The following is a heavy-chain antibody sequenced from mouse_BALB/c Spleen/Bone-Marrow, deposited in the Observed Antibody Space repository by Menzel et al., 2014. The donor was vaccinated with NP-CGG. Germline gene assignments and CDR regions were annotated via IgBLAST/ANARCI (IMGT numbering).Heavy chain of an antibody. D-gene: IGHD2-1*01. V-gene: IGHV1-69*01. CDR2: IDTSDSYT. CDR3: AFYYGNYGDY. Sequence: QVQLQQPGAELVMPGASVKMSCKASGYTFTDYWMHWVKQRLGQGLEWIGAIDTSDSYTSYNQKFRGKATLTVDESSSTAYMQLSSLTSEDSAVYYCAFYYGNYGDYWGQGTTLTASS. J-gene: IGHJ2*01. CDR1: GYTFTDYW.